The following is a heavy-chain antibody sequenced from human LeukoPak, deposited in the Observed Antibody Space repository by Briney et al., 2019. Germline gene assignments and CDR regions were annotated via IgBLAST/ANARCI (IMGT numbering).Heavy chain of an antibody. CDR3: AGGAVTFDY. V-gene: IGHV3-21*01. Sequence: GGSLRLSCAASGFTFSRYSMNWVRQTTGKGLEWVSSISSSSTYIYYANSVKGRFTISRDDAKNSLYLQMNSLRAEDTAVYYCAGGAVTFDYWGQGTLLTVSS. CDR1: GFTFSRYS. CDR2: ISSSSTYI. D-gene: IGHD4-11*01. J-gene: IGHJ4*02.